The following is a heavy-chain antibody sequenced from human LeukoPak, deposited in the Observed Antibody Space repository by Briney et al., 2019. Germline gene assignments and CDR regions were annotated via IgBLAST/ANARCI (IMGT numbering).Heavy chain of an antibody. CDR1: GFTFSSYS. D-gene: IGHD3-10*01. CDR2: ISSSTSYI. Sequence: GGSLRLSCAASGFTFSSYSMNWIRQAPGQGLEWVSSISSSTSYIYYADSVKGRFTISKDNAKNSLYLQMNSLRAEDTAVYYCARAGGSTASHSDYWGQGTLVTVSS. CDR3: ARAGGSTASHSDY. J-gene: IGHJ4*02. V-gene: IGHV3-21*01.